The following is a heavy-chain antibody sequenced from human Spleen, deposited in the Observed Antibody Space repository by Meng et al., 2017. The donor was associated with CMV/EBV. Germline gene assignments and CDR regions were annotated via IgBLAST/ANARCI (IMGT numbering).Heavy chain of an antibody. CDR1: GGSISSSSYY. CDR2: IYYSGST. CDR3: ARGGGSHGDDAFDI. D-gene: IGHD1-26*01. J-gene: IGHJ3*02. Sequence: SETLSLTCTVSGGSISSSSYYWGWIRQPPGKGLEWIGSIYYSGSTYYNPSLKSRVTISVDTSKNQFSLKLSSVTAADTAVYYCARGGGSHGDDAFDIWGQGTMVTVSS. V-gene: IGHV4-39*01.